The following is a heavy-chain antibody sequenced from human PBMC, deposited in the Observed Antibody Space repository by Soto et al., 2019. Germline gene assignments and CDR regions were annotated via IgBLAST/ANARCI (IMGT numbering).Heavy chain of an antibody. D-gene: IGHD6-13*01. CDR2: IFGDDDK. Sequence: QITLKESGPTLVKPTETLTLTCTFSGFSLSTSEVGVGWIRQPPGKALEWLAPIFGDDDKYYSPSLKNGLTIIKDTSKNQVVLTMTNMDPVDTATYYCAHRISSSSIRYYFDYWGQGTLVTVSS. J-gene: IGHJ4*02. CDR1: GFSLSTSEVG. CDR3: AHRISSSSIRYYFDY. V-gene: IGHV2-5*02.